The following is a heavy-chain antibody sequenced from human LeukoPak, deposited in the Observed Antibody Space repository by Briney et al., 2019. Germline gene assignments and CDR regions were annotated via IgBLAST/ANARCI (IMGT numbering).Heavy chain of an antibody. V-gene: IGHV1-46*02. Sequence: GASVKVSCKTCVYTFNIYYVQWVGQAPGEGREWMGVIHPNDGGTTHAHKFQGRIIMTSDTSTSTIYMALSSLKSDDTAVYYCARGDIDHWGQGTLVTVSS. CDR2: IHPNDGGT. CDR3: ARGDIDH. D-gene: IGHD2-15*01. CDR1: VYTFNIYY. J-gene: IGHJ5*02.